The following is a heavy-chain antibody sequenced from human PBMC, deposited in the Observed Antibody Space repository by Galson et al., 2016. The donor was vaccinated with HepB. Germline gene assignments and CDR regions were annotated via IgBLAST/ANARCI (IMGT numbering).Heavy chain of an antibody. Sequence: SETLSLTCAVSGGSISSSNWWSWVRQPPGKGLEWIGTLYYTGNTYYNASLKSRVTISVHTSKNQFSLKLSSVTAADTAIYYCARIRDYGYFDYLGQGTLVTVSS. CDR3: ARIRDYGYFDY. CDR1: GGSISSSNW. V-gene: IGHV4-4*02. D-gene: IGHD4-17*01. J-gene: IGHJ4*02. CDR2: LYYTGNT.